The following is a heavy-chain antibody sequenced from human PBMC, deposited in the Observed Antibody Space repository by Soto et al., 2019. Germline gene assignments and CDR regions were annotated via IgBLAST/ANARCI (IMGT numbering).Heavy chain of an antibody. CDR2: IKTDGSEK. CDR3: ASSMGRGGNDY. D-gene: IGHD3-10*01. CDR1: GFTFSDYW. J-gene: IGHJ4*02. V-gene: IGHV3-7*05. Sequence: EVQLVESGGGLVQPGGSLRLSCASSGFTFSDYWMSWVRQAPGKGLECVANIKTDGSEKYYVDPVKGRFTIPRENATNSLYLQMNSLRAEDTAVYYCASSMGRGGNDYWGQGTLVAVSS.